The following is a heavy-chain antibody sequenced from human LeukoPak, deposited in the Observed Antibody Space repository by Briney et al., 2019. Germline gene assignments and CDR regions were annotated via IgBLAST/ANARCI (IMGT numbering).Heavy chain of an antibody. CDR3: AEDGGWLRLSFEFDY. D-gene: IGHD5-12*01. Sequence: GGSLRLSCAASGFTFSSYGMHWVRQAPGKGLEWVAVVSYDGSNKYYADSVKGRFTISRDNSKNTLYLQMNSLRAEDTAVYYCAEDGGWLRLSFEFDYWGQGTLVTVSS. CDR2: VSYDGSNK. V-gene: IGHV3-30*18. J-gene: IGHJ4*02. CDR1: GFTFSSYG.